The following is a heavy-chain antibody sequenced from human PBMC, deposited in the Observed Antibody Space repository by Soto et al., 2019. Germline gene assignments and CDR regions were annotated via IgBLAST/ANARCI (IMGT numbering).Heavy chain of an antibody. CDR1: GFTFSSYA. Sequence: QVLLVESGGGVVQPGRSLRLSCAASGFTFSSYAMHWVRQAPGKGLEWVAVISYDGSNKYYADSVKGRFTISRDNSKNTLYLQMNSLRAEDTAVYYCARDDYGDYWGQGTLVTVSS. V-gene: IGHV3-30-3*01. J-gene: IGHJ4*02. CDR3: ARDDYGDY. CDR2: ISYDGSNK.